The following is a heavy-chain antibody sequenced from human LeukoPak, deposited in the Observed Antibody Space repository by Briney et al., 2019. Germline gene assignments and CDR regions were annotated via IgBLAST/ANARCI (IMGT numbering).Heavy chain of an antibody. V-gene: IGHV4-59*01. J-gene: IGHJ3*02. CDR1: GGSISTYY. D-gene: IGHD3-22*01. CDR2: SYYSGST. CDR3: ARVRRVLITTNDAFDI. Sequence: SETLSLTCSVSGGSISTYYWSWIRQPPGKGLEWIGYSYYSGSTKYNPSLKSRVTISVDTSKNQFSLKLSSVTAADTAVYYCARVRRVLITTNDAFDIWGQVTMVTVSS.